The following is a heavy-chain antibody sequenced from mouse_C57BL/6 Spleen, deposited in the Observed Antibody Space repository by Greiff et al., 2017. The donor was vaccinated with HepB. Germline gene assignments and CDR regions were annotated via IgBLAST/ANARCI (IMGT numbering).Heavy chain of an antibody. D-gene: IGHD2-4*01. Sequence: EVQLQQSGGGLVQPKGSLKLSCAASGFTFNTYAMHWVRQAPGKGLEWVARIRSKSSNYATYYAYSVKDRFTISRDHSQSMLYLQMNNLKTEDTAMYSCVRWDDYDGWYFDVWGTGTTVTVSS. V-gene: IGHV10-3*01. CDR3: VRWDDYDGWYFDV. CDR2: IRSKSSNYAT. J-gene: IGHJ1*03. CDR1: GFTFNTYA.